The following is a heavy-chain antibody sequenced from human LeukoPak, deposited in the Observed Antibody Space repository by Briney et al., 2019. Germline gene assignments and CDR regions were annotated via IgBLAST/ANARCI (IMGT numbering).Heavy chain of an antibody. J-gene: IGHJ4*02. V-gene: IGHV1-24*01. CDR2: FSPENGGA. CDR3: ATYLSSSSSLFDY. CDR1: GYTLSEVS. D-gene: IGHD6-6*01. Sequence: ASVKVSCKVSGYTLSEVSMHWVRQPPGKGLEWMGGFSPENGGAVYAQKFQGRVSMTEDTSTDTATMDLSSLRSEDTAVYFCATYLSSSSSLFDYWGQGTLITVSS.